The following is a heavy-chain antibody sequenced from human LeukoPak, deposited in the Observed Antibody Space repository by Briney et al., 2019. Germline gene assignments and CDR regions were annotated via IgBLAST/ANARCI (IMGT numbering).Heavy chain of an antibody. D-gene: IGHD3-22*01. J-gene: IGHJ4*02. V-gene: IGHV3-7*01. CDR3: ASLGDYYDSSGYYY. Sequence: GGSLRLFCAASGFTFSKYWMSWVRQAPGKGLEWVANINHDGSETYYVDSVKGRFTISRDNAKNSLFLQMISLRAEDTAVYYCASLGDYYDSSGYYYWGQGTLVTVSS. CDR2: INHDGSET. CDR1: GFTFSKYW.